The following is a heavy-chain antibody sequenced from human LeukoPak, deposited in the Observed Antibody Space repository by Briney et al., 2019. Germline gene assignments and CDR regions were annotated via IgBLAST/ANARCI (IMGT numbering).Heavy chain of an antibody. D-gene: IGHD1-26*01. CDR2: IYTSGSS. V-gene: IGHV4-4*07. CDR3: ARDRFSGSFSGFDY. CDR1: GGSFSPDY. J-gene: IGHJ4*02. Sequence: PSETLSLTCTVSGGSFSPDYWSWIRQPAGQGLEWIGRIYTSGSSNYNPSLKSRATMSVDTSKNLISLQLTSEIASDTAVYYCARDRFSGSFSGFDYWGQGALVTVSS.